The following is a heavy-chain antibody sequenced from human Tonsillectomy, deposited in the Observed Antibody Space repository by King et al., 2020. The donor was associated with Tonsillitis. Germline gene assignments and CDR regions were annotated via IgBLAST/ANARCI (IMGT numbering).Heavy chain of an antibody. V-gene: IGHV3-30*09. CDR1: GFTFSSYA. CDR2: ISYDGSNK. D-gene: IGHD3-22*01. Sequence: VQLVESGGGVVQPGRSLRLSCAASGFTFSSYAMHWVRQAPGKGLEWVAVISYDGSNKYYADSVKGRFAFSRDNSKNTLYLQMNSLRAEDTAVYYCAKDRGDYDSSGYYKGYFDYWGQGTLVTVSS. J-gene: IGHJ4*02. CDR3: AKDRGDYDSSGYYKGYFDY.